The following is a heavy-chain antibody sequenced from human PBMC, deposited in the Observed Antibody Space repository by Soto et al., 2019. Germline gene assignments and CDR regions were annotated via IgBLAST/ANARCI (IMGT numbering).Heavy chain of an antibody. D-gene: IGHD3-22*01. V-gene: IGHV3-23*01. CDR2: ISGSGGST. J-gene: IGHJ3*02. Sequence: GGSLRLSCAASGFTFSSYAMSWVRQAPGKGLEWASAISGSGGSTYYADSVKGRFTISRDNSKNTLYLQMNSLRAEDTAVYYCARDADYYDSSGDDAFDIWGQGTMLTVSS. CDR1: GFTFSSYA. CDR3: ARDADYYDSSGDDAFDI.